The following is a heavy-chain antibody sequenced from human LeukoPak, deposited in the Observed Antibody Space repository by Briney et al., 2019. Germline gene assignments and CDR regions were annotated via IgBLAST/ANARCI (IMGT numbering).Heavy chain of an antibody. CDR2: INPNSGGT. CDR1: GYTFTGYY. J-gene: IGHJ4*02. Sequence: ASVKVSCKASGYTFTGYYMHWGRQAPGQGLEWMGWINPNSGGTNYAQKFQGWVTMTRDTSISTAYMELSRLRSDDTAVYYCARGGYSGYDPFDYWGQGTLVTVSS. V-gene: IGHV1-2*04. D-gene: IGHD5-12*01. CDR3: ARGGYSGYDPFDY.